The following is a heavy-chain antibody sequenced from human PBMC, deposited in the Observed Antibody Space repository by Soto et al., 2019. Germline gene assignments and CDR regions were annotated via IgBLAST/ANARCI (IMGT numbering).Heavy chain of an antibody. Sequence: SETLSLTCTVSGGSISSYYWSWIRQPPGKGLERIGYIYYSGSTNYNPSLKSRVTISVDTSKNQFSLKLSSVTAADTVVYYCARSEAVAGTGDFDYWGQGTLVTVSS. CDR3: ARSEAVAGTGDFDY. CDR1: GGSISSYY. D-gene: IGHD6-19*01. V-gene: IGHV4-59*01. CDR2: IYYSGST. J-gene: IGHJ4*02.